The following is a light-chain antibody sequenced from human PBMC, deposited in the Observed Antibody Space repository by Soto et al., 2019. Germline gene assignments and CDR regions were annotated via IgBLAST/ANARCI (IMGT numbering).Light chain of an antibody. Sequence: EIVLTQSPATLSVSPGERATLSCRSSQSVSSNLAWSQQNPGQAPRLLIYGASTRATGIPVRFSGSGSGTEFTLTISSLQSEDFAVYYCQQYNNWPPDTFGQGTKVDIK. V-gene: IGKV3-15*01. CDR2: GAS. CDR1: QSVSSN. CDR3: QQYNNWPPDT. J-gene: IGKJ1*01.